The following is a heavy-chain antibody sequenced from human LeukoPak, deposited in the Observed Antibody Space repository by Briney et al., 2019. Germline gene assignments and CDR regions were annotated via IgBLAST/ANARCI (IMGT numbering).Heavy chain of an antibody. V-gene: IGHV3-74*01. CDR3: ARDRGFCSGGSCYGEFDY. J-gene: IGHJ4*02. Sequence: PGGSLRLSCAASGFTFSSYEMNWVRQAPGKGLVWVSHINGDGSGTSYADSVKGRFTISRDNAKNTLYLQMNSLRAEDTAVYYCARDRGFCSGGSCYGEFDYWGQGTLVTVSS. CDR2: INGDGSGT. D-gene: IGHD2-15*01. CDR1: GFTFSSYE.